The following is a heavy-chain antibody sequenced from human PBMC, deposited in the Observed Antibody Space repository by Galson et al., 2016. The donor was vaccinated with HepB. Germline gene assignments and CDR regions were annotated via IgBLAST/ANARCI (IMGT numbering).Heavy chain of an antibody. CDR3: ARGANRGRPFDY. CDR1: GFTFSSYC. Sequence: SLRLSCAASGFTFSSYCMSWVRQAPGKGLEWVANVKRDGGERYYVDSVKGRFTISRDNAKNSLFLQMNSLRVEDTAVYYCARGANRGRPFDYWGQGTPVTVSS. J-gene: IGHJ4*02. V-gene: IGHV3-7*03. D-gene: IGHD3-10*01. CDR2: VKRDGGER.